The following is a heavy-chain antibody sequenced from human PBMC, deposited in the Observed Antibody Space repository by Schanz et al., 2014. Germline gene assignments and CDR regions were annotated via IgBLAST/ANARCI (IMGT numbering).Heavy chain of an antibody. V-gene: IGHV3-30*04. D-gene: IGHD1-26*01. Sequence: QVQLVESGGGVVQPGRSLRLSCAASGFTFSNFAIHWVRQAPGKGLEWVAVISYDGSHKDYADSVKGRFTISRDNSKNTLYLQLNSLRAEDTAVYYCAKEVGATLFHWFDPWGQGTLVTVSS. CDR3: AKEVGATLFHWFDP. J-gene: IGHJ5*02. CDR2: ISYDGSHK. CDR1: GFTFSNFA.